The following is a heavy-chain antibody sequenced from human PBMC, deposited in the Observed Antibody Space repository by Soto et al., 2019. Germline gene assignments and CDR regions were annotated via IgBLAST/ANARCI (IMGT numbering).Heavy chain of an antibody. Sequence: EVQLVESGGGLVQPGRSLRLSCVASGFTADDYAMQWVRQAPGKGLEWVSGISSNSDTIDYADSVKGRFTNSRDNAKNSLFLQMNSLRTEDTVLYYCAKDMKWGGMTTIHYFDSWGQGTLVTVSS. CDR2: ISSNSDTI. V-gene: IGHV3-9*02. D-gene: IGHD3-16*01. CDR1: GFTADDYA. CDR3: AKDMKWGGMTTIHYFDS. J-gene: IGHJ4*02.